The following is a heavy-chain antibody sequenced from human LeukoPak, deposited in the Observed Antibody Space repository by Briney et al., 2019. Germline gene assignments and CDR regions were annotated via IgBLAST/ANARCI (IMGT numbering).Heavy chain of an antibody. CDR1: GFSFSNYW. J-gene: IGHJ4*02. V-gene: IGHV3-23*01. CDR3: ARDDQLLYEFDY. D-gene: IGHD2-2*02. Sequence: PGGSLRLSCAASGFSFSNYWMSWVRQAPGKGLEWVSAISGSGEKTYYADSVKVRFTISRDNSKNTLHLQMNSLRAEDTAVYYCARDDQLLYEFDYWGQGTLVTVSS. CDR2: ISGSGEKT.